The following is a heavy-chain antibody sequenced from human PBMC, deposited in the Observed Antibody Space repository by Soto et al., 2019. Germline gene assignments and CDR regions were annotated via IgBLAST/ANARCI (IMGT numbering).Heavy chain of an antibody. V-gene: IGHV3-23*01. CDR3: ARKILGSTSRPNYWYFDL. D-gene: IGHD2-2*01. CDR2: ISGGGDAA. Sequence: EVQLLESGGALVQPGGSLRLSCAGSGFTFINYAMNWVRQAPGKGLEWVSSISGGGDAAFFPDSVRGRFTISRDNSQNTVTLQMNSLGVDDTAVYYCARKILGSTSRPNYWYFDLWGRGTLVTVSS. CDR1: GFTFINYA. J-gene: IGHJ2*01.